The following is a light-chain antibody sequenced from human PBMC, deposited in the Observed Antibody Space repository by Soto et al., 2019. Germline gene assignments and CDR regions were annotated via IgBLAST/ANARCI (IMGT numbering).Light chain of an antibody. CDR2: DAS. J-gene: IGKJ1*01. CDR1: QGISTW. Sequence: THSPDAVLFSLKNIGTITFRASQGISTWLAWYQQKPGTAPKLLIYDASSLESGVPSRFSGSGSGTEFTLTISSLQPDDYATYYCQHASSYSRRFGQGTKVAIK. V-gene: IGKV1-5*01. CDR3: QHASSYSRR.